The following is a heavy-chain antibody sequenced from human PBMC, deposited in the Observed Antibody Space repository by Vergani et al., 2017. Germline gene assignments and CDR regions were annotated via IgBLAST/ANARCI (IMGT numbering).Heavy chain of an antibody. CDR1: GFSLNTRGVS. CDR3: VYRKTEGGSTGGCYPFYYYYYMDV. Sequence: QITLKESGPTLVKPTQTLTLTCTFSGFSLNTRGVSVAWIRQPPGKALDWLDLIYWNDDQHYSPSLNNRVTITKDTSKNQVVLTMNNMDYVDTGTYYCVYRKTEGGSTGGCYPFYYYYYMDVWGKGTTVTVSS. CDR2: IYWNDDQ. V-gene: IGHV2-5*04. J-gene: IGHJ6*03. D-gene: IGHD2-8*02.